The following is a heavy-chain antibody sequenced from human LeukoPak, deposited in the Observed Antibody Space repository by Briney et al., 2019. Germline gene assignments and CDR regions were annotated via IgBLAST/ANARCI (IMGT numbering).Heavy chain of an antibody. CDR2: IYSGGST. J-gene: IGHJ4*02. CDR1: GFTVSSNY. CDR3: AREATGGSYDY. D-gene: IGHD3-16*01. Sequence: GGSLRLSCAASGFTVSSNYMSWVRQAPGKGLEWVSVIYSGGSTYYDDSVKGRFTISRDNSKNTLYLQMNSLRAEDTAVYYCAREATGGSYDYWGQGTLVTVSS. V-gene: IGHV3-66*02.